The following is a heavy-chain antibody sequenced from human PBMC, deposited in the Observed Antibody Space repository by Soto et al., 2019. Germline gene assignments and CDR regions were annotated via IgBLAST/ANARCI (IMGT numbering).Heavy chain of an antibody. J-gene: IGHJ5*02. CDR3: ARGLTMGQLPSHFDH. CDR1: GGSVSNDNFY. CDR2: VHSSGIT. V-gene: IGHV4-61*01. Sequence: SETLSLTCTVSGGSVSNDNFYWSWIRQPPGKGLEWIGYVHSSGITNYNPSLKRRVTISVDTSRNQFSLRLSSVTAADTAVYYCARGLTMGQLPSHFDHWGQGTLVTVSS. D-gene: IGHD3-16*01.